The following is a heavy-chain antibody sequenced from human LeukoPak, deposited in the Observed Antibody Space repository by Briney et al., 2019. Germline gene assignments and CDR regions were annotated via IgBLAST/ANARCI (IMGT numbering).Heavy chain of an antibody. J-gene: IGHJ6*03. CDR2: IYYSGST. CDR1: GGSISSSSYY. Sequence: SETLSLTCTVSGGSISSSSYYWGWIRQPPGKGLGWIESIYYSGSTYYNPSLKSRVTISVDTSKNQFSLKLSSVTAADTAVYYCAREREGFLEWLLFTSEVAEYYYYMDVWGKGTTVTVS. CDR3: AREREGFLEWLLFTSEVAEYYYYMDV. V-gene: IGHV4-39*07. D-gene: IGHD3-3*01.